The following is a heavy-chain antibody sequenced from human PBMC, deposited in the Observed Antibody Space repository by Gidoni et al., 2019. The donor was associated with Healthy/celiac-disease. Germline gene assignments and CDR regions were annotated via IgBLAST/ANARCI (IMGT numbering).Heavy chain of an antibody. CDR2: IIPIFGTA. CDR3: ARLVALVGASTRVVDY. Sequence: QVQLVQSGAEVKKPGSSVKVSCKASGGTFSSYAISWVRQAPGQGLEWMGGIIPIFGTANYAQKFQGRVTITADESTSTAYMELSSLRSEDTAVYYCARLVALVGASTRVVDYWGQGTLVTVSS. J-gene: IGHJ4*02. CDR1: GGTFSSYA. D-gene: IGHD1-26*01. V-gene: IGHV1-69*01.